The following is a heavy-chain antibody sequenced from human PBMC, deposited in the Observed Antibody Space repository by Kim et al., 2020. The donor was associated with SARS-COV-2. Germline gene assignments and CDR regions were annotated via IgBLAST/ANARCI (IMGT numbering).Heavy chain of an antibody. Sequence: GGSLRLSCAASGFTFSSYSMNWVRQAPGKGLEWVSSISSSSSYIYYADSVKGRFTISRDNAKNSLYLQMNSLRAEDTAVYYCARSSGIVATITAFDIWGQGTMVTVSS. J-gene: IGHJ3*02. CDR1: GFTFSSYS. D-gene: IGHD5-12*01. CDR2: ISSSSSYI. V-gene: IGHV3-21*01. CDR3: ARSSGIVATITAFDI.